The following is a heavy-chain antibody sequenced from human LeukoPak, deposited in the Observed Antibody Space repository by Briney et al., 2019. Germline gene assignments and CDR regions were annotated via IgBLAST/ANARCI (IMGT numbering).Heavy chain of an antibody. D-gene: IGHD2-2*01. Sequence: GGSLRLSCAASGFAFSTYWMNWVRQAPGKGLEWVAFIRYDGSNKHYADSVKGRFTISRDNSKNTLYLQMNRLRAEDTSVYYCAKVLPAALDLDHWGQGTLVTVSS. V-gene: IGHV3-30*02. CDR3: AKVLPAALDLDH. CDR2: IRYDGSNK. CDR1: GFAFSTYW. J-gene: IGHJ4*02.